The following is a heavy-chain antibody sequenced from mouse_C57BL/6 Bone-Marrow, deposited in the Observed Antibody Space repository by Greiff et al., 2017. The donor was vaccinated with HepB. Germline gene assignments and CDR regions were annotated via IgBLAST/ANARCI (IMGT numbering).Heavy chain of an antibody. Sequence: EVQLKESGPGLVKPSQSLSLTCSVTGYSITSGYYWNWIRQYPGNRLERMGYISYDGSNNYNPSLKNRISITRDTSKNQFFLKLNSVTTEDTATYYCARWRVVRSYAMDYWGQGTSVTVSS. CDR1: GYSITSGYY. D-gene: IGHD1-1*02. CDR2: ISYDGSN. J-gene: IGHJ4*01. V-gene: IGHV3-6*01. CDR3: ARWRVVRSYAMDY.